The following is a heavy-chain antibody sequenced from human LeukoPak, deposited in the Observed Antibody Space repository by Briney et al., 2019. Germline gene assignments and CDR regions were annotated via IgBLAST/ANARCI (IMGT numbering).Heavy chain of an antibody. D-gene: IGHD1-26*01. CDR3: AKGIVGATLYYFDY. V-gene: IGHV1-2*02. Sequence: GASVKVSCKASGYTFTGYYMHWVRQAPGQGLEWMGWINPNSGGTNYAQKFQGRVTMTGDTSISTAYMELSRLRSDDTAVYYCAKGIVGATLYYFDYWGQGTLVTVSS. J-gene: IGHJ4*02. CDR2: INPNSGGT. CDR1: GYTFTGYY.